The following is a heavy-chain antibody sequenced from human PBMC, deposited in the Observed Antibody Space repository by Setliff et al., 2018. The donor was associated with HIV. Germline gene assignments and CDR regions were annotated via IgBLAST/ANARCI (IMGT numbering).Heavy chain of an antibody. J-gene: IGHJ6*03. CDR1: GGSISSYY. CDR2: IYTSGST. CDR3: ARTAMVTAIYYYYYYMDV. V-gene: IGHV4-4*07. Sequence: LSLTCTVSGGSISSYYWSWIRQPAGKGLEWIGRIYTSGSTNYNPSLKSRVTMSVDTSKNQVSLNLSSVTAADTAVYYCARTAMVTAIYYYYYYMDVWGKGTTVTVSS. D-gene: IGHD2-21*02.